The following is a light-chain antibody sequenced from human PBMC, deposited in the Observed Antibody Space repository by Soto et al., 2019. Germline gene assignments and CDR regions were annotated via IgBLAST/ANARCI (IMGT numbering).Light chain of an antibody. V-gene: IGLV2-14*03. CDR2: DVS. Sequence: SVLTQPASVSGSPGQSITITCTGTRSDIGAYNFVSWYQQHPGEVPKLMLYDVSIRPSGVSNRFSGSKSGNTASLTISGLQAEDEADYYCTSWTTSTTMIFGGGTKVTVL. J-gene: IGLJ2*01. CDR3: TSWTTSTTMI. CDR1: RSDIGAYNF.